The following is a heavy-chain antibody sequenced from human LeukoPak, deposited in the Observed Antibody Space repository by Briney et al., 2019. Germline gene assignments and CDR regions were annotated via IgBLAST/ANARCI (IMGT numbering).Heavy chain of an antibody. CDR2: IQYDGNNK. D-gene: IGHD3-10*01. CDR1: GFTFSSYG. CDR3: AKDRGYGSGTYLY. V-gene: IGHV3-30*02. Sequence: GGSLRLSCAASGFTFSSYGMHWVRQAPGKGLEWLAFIQYDGNNKYYADSVKGRFTISRDNSKNTLFLQMNSLRADDTAVYYCAKDRGYGSGTYLYWGQGTLFTVSS. J-gene: IGHJ4*02.